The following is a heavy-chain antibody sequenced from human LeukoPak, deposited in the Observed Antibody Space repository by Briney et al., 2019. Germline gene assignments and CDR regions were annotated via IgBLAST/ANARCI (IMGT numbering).Heavy chain of an antibody. J-gene: IGHJ4*02. CDR2: IKKDGSEK. Sequence: GGSLRLSCAASGFTFSSYWMSWVRQAPGKGLEWVANIKKDGSEKYYVDSVKGRFTISRDNAKTSLYLQMNSLRAEDTAVYYCARDLSGVTGYTYGRGIDYWGQGALVTVSS. CDR3: ARDLSGVTGYTYGRGIDY. CDR1: GFTFSSYW. V-gene: IGHV3-7*01. D-gene: IGHD5-18*01.